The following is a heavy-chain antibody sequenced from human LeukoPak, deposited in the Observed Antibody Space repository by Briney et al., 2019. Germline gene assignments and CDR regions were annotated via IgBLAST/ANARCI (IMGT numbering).Heavy chain of an antibody. CDR2: MNPNSANT. Sequence: ASVKVSCKTSGYTFTYYVISWVRQAPGQGLEWMGWMNPNSANTGYAQNFQGRVTMTRNTSISTAYMELSSLRSEDTAVYYCAIRFSRGSGSAIDYWGQGTLVTVSS. D-gene: IGHD3-10*01. V-gene: IGHV1-8*02. CDR3: AIRFSRGSGSAIDY. CDR1: GYTFTYYV. J-gene: IGHJ4*02.